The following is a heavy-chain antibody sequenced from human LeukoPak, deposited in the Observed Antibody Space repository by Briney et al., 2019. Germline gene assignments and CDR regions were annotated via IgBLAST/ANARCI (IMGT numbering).Heavy chain of an antibody. D-gene: IGHD2-8*01. CDR3: ARARGMYLFDS. CDR2: INPSAST. J-gene: IGHJ3*02. V-gene: IGHV4-34*01. Sequence: PSETLSLTCAVYGGSFSGYYWSWIRQPPGKRLEWIGEINPSASTNYNPSLKSRVTISVDASKNQFSLKLSSVTAADTALYYCARARGMYLFDSWGQGTMVTVSS. CDR1: GGSFSGYY.